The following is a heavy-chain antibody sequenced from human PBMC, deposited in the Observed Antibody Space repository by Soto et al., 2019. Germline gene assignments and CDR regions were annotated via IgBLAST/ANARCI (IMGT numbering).Heavy chain of an antibody. CDR3: AREHSSSWRFDY. CDR1: GYTFTSYD. CDR2: MNTNSGNR. V-gene: IGHV1-8*01. Sequence: QVQLVQSGAEVKKPGASVKVSCKASGYTFTSYDINWVRQAPGQGLKWMGWMNTNSGNRGYAQKFQARVTMTRNTSISTAYMALSSLRSEDTAVYYCAREHSSSWRFDYWGQGTLVTVSS. D-gene: IGHD6-13*01. J-gene: IGHJ4*02.